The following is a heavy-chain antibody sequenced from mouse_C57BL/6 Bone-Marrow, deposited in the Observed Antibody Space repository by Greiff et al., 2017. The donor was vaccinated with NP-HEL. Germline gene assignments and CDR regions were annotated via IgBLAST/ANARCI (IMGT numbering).Heavy chain of an antibody. CDR1: GFTFSSYG. V-gene: IGHV5-6*02. D-gene: IGHD2-2*01. CDR2: ISSGGSYT. CDR3: ARLGGGLLGS. J-gene: IGHJ4*01. Sequence: EVKLVESGGDLVKPGGSLKLSCAASGFTFSSYGMSWFRQTPDKRLEWVATISSGGSYTYYPDSVKGRFTISRDNAKNTLYLQMSSLKSEDTAMYYCARLGGGLLGSWGQGTSVTVSS.